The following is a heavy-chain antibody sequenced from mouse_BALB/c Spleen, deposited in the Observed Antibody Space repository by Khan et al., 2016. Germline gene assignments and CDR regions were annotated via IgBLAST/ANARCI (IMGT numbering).Heavy chain of an antibody. V-gene: IGHV3-2*02. Sequence: EVQLQESGPGLVKPSQSLSLTCTVTGYSITSGYGWNWIRQFPGNKVEWMGYISYSGSTNYNPSLKSRISITRDTSKNQFFLQLNAATAEDTATYNCARAARVKYRGQGTALIVSS. J-gene: IGHJ2*01. CDR1: GYSITSGYG. CDR2: ISYSGST. CDR3: ARAARVKY. D-gene: IGHD3-3*01.